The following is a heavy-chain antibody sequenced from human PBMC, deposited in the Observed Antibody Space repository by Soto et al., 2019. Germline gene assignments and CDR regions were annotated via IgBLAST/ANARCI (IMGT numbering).Heavy chain of an antibody. Sequence: GGSLRLSCAASGFTFSSYWMSWVRQVPGKGLEWVANIKQDGSEKYYVDSVKGRFIISRDNAKNSLYLQMNSLRAEDTAVYYCARLVYYYYYMDVWGKGTTVTVSS. V-gene: IGHV3-7*01. CDR3: ARLVYYYYYMDV. J-gene: IGHJ6*03. CDR1: GFTFSSYW. CDR2: IKQDGSEK.